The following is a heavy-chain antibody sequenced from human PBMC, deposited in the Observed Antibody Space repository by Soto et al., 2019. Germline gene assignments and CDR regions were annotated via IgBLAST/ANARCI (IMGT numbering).Heavy chain of an antibody. CDR1: GDSISSRSYY. Sequence: SETLSLTCTVTGDSISSRSYYWGWIRQPPGKGLEWIGSIYYSGSTYNNPSLRSRVSMSIDTSKDQFSLKLKSVTAADTAVYYCARQIASSWDSFVYWGQGALVTVSS. D-gene: IGHD6-13*01. CDR3: ARQIASSWDSFVY. CDR2: IYYSGST. J-gene: IGHJ4*02. V-gene: IGHV4-39*01.